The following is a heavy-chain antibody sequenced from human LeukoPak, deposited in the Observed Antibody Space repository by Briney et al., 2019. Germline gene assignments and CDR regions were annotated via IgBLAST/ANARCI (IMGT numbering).Heavy chain of an antibody. CDR2: ISSSSSYI. D-gene: IGHD3-22*01. Sequence: GGSLRLSCAASGFTFSSYSMNWVRQAPGKGLEWVSSISSSSSYIYYADSVKGRFTISRDNAKNSLYLQMNSLRAEDTAVYYCARDYYDSSGYYTDGCWGQGTLVTVSS. CDR1: GFTFSSYS. J-gene: IGHJ4*02. V-gene: IGHV3-21*01. CDR3: ARDYYDSSGYYTDGC.